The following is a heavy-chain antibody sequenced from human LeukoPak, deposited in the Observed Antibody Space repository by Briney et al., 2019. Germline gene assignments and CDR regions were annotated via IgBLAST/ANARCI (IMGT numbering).Heavy chain of an antibody. D-gene: IGHD3/OR15-3a*01. V-gene: IGHV4-34*01. Sequence: SETLSLTCTVHGGSFSGYYWSWIRQPPGKGLEWIGEINHGGSTNYIPSLKSRLTISVDTSQNQFSLKLSSVTAADTAVYYCARRTGVLDYWGQGTLVTVSS. J-gene: IGHJ4*02. CDR3: ARRTGVLDY. CDR2: INHGGST. CDR1: GGSFSGYY.